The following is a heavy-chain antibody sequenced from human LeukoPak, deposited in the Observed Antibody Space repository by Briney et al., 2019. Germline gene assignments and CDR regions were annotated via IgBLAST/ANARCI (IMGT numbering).Heavy chain of an antibody. Sequence: GGSLRLSCAASGFTFSSYGMHWVRQAPGKGLEWVAVIWYDGSNKYYADSVKGRFTISRDNSKNTLYLQMNSLRAEDMAVYYCAPVMITFGGVIGRAAFDIWGQGTMVTVSS. J-gene: IGHJ3*02. CDR2: IWYDGSNK. V-gene: IGHV3-33*01. CDR1: GFTFSSYG. CDR3: APVMITFGGVIGRAAFDI. D-gene: IGHD3-16*02.